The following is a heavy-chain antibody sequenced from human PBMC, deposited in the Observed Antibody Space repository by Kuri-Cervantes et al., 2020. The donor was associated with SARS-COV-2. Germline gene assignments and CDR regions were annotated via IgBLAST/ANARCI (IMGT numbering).Heavy chain of an antibody. V-gene: IGHV3-64D*06. CDR2: ISSNGGST. D-gene: IGHD6-6*01. CDR1: GFTFSSYA. Sequence: GGSLRLSCAASGFTFSSYAMHWVRQAPGKGLEYVSAISSNGGSTYYADSVKGRFTISRDNSKNTLYLQMSSLRAKDTAVYYCENRLHGSPWAWLEGVNSGLGVWGQGTTVTVSS. J-gene: IGHJ6*02. CDR3: ENRLHGSPWAWLEGVNSGLGV.